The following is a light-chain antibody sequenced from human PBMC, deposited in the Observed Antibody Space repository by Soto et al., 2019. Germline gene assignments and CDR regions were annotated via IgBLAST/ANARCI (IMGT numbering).Light chain of an antibody. CDR2: EVS. V-gene: IGLV2-14*01. CDR3: SSYTDSRTVV. CDR1: SSDIGAYNF. Sequence: QSALTQPASVSESPGQSITISCTGTSSDIGAYNFVSWYLPHPGKAPKLVIFEVSSRPSGVSDRFSGSKSGSTASLTISGLQAEDEGEYFCSSYTDSRTVVFGGGTKLTVL. J-gene: IGLJ2*01.